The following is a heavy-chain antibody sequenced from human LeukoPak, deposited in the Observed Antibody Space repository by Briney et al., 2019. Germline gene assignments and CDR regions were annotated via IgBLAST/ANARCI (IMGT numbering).Heavy chain of an antibody. V-gene: IGHV1-69*05. Sequence: SVKVSCKASGGTFSSYAISWVRQAPGQGLEWMGGIIPIFGTANYAQKFQGRVTITTDESTSTAYMELSSLRSEDTAVCYCARGYCSSTSCYYYYYMDVWGKGTTVTVSS. CDR2: IIPIFGTA. D-gene: IGHD2-2*01. CDR3: ARGYCSSTSCYYYYYMDV. CDR1: GGTFSSYA. J-gene: IGHJ6*03.